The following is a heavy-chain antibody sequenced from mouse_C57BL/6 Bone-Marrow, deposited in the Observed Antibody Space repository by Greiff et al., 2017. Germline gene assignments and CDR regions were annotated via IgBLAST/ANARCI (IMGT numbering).Heavy chain of an antibody. CDR1: GYTFTDYN. CDR3: ARRGRLWYFDV. Sequence: VQLKQSGPELVKPGASVKIPCKASGYTFTDYNMDWVKQSHGKSLEWIGDINPNNGGTIYNQKFKGKATLTVDKSSSTAYMELRSLTSEDTAVYYCARRGRLWYFDVWGTGTTVTVSS. D-gene: IGHD3-3*01. J-gene: IGHJ1*03. V-gene: IGHV1-18*01. CDR2: INPNNGGT.